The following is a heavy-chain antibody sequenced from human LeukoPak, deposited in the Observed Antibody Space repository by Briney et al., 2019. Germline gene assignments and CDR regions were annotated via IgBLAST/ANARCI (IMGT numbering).Heavy chain of an antibody. D-gene: IGHD6-13*01. CDR2: INHSGST. V-gene: IGHV4-34*01. Sequence: SETLSLTCAVYGGSFSGYYWSWIRQPPGKGLEWIGEINHSGSTNYHPSLKSRVTISVDTSKNQFSLKLSSVTAADTAVYYCARDLAAAGRGFDYWGQGTLVTVSS. J-gene: IGHJ4*02. CDR3: ARDLAAAGRGFDY. CDR1: GGSFSGYY.